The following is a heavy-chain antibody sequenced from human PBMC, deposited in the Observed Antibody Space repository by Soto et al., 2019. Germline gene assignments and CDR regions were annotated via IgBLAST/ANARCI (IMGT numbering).Heavy chain of an antibody. CDR2: IYSGGST. CDR1: GFTVSSYY. CDR3: ARVTAAILSYYYYYYMDV. Sequence: GGSLRLSCAASGFTVSSYYMSWVRQAPGKGLEWVSVIYSGGSTYYADSVKGRFTISRDNSKNTLYLQMNSLRAEDTAVYYCARVTAAILSYYYYYYMDVWGKGTTVTVSS. J-gene: IGHJ6*03. V-gene: IGHV3-66*01. D-gene: IGHD2-2*01.